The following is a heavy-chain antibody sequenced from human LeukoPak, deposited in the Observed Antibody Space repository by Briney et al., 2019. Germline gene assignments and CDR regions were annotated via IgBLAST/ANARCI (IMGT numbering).Heavy chain of an antibody. J-gene: IGHJ4*02. CDR1: GGTFSSYA. V-gene: IGHV1-69*04. CDR3: ARDYYYDGSAYYYAFDS. Sequence: SVKVSCKASGGTFSSYAISWVRQAPGQGLEWMGRIIPILGIANYAQKFQGRVTITADKSTSTAYMELSSLRSEDTAVYYCARDYYYDGSAYYYAFDSWGQGTLVTVSS. D-gene: IGHD3-22*01. CDR2: IIPILGIA.